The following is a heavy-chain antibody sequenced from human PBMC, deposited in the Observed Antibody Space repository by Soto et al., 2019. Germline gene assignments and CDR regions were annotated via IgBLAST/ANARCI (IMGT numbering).Heavy chain of an antibody. CDR2: IWYDGSNK. V-gene: IGHV3-33*01. Sequence: PGGSLRLSCAASGFTFSSYGMHWLRQAPGKGLEWVAVIWYDGSNKYYADSVKGRFTISRDNSKNTLYLQMNSLRAEDTAVYYCARGVVLLWFVLDYWGQGTLVTVSS. J-gene: IGHJ4*02. CDR1: GFTFSSYG. D-gene: IGHD3-10*01. CDR3: ARGVVLLWFVLDY.